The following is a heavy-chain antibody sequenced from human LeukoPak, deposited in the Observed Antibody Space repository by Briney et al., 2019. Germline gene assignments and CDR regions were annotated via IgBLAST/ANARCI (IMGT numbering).Heavy chain of an antibody. D-gene: IGHD3-16*01. J-gene: IGHJ6*02. CDR1: RDSVSSNSAA. CDR2: TYYRSRWYD. V-gene: IGHV6-1*01. CDR3: ARDPLGGYHGMDV. Sequence: SQTLSLTCAISRDSVSSNSAAWNWIRQSPSRGLEWLGRTYYRSRWYDDYAVSGESRITINPDTSKNQFSLQLNSVTPEDTAVYYCARDPLGGYHGMDVWGQGTTVIVSS.